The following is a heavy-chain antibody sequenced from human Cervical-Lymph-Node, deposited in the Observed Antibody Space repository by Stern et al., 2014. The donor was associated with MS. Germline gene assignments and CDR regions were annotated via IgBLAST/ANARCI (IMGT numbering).Heavy chain of an antibody. J-gene: IGHJ4*02. Sequence: QVQLVQSGAELKKPGSSVKVSCKTSGDTFNNYAISWVRQAPGQGLEWMGGIIPVFGTTDYAKKFQGRLTITADEPTSTAYMELSSLRSDDTAVYYCARDDVEASMWSWGQGTLVTVSS. D-gene: IGHD5-18*01. CDR1: GDTFNNYA. CDR3: ARDDVEASMWS. V-gene: IGHV1-69*01. CDR2: IIPVFGTT.